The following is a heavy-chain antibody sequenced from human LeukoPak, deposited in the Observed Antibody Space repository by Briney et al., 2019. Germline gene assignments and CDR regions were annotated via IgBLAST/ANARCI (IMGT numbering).Heavy chain of an antibody. Sequence: GGSLRLSCAASGFTFSSYEMNWVRQAPGKGLEWVSYISSGGTGKYYADSVKGRFTISRDNAKNSLYLQMNSLRAEDTAIYYCARVINFYYYMDVWGKGTTVTISS. CDR1: GFTFSSYE. J-gene: IGHJ6*03. V-gene: IGHV3-48*03. CDR3: ARVINFYYYMDV. D-gene: IGHD2/OR15-2a*01. CDR2: ISSGGTGK.